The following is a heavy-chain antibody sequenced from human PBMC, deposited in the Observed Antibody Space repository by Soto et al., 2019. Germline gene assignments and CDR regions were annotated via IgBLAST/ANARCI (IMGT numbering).Heavy chain of an antibody. CDR3: TSLRYGSGSYNWFDP. D-gene: IGHD3-10*01. V-gene: IGHV3-23*01. CDR1: GLTFSSYP. Sequence: GSLRLSCAASGLTFSSYPMSWVRQAPGKGLQWVSSISVSAGTTYYADSVKGRFTISRDNSKNTLYLQMNSLRAEDTAVYYCTSLRYGSGSYNWFDP. CDR2: ISVSAGTT. J-gene: IGHJ5*02.